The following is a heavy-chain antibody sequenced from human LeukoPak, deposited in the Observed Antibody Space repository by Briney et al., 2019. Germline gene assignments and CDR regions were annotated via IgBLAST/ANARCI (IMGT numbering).Heavy chain of an antibody. V-gene: IGHV3-21*01. CDR3: ARGEMVAATAYFDY. CDR1: GFTFSSYS. D-gene: IGHD2-15*01. CDR2: ISSSSSYI. J-gene: IGHJ4*02. Sequence: GGSLRLSCAASGFTFSSYSMNWVRQAPGKGLEWVSSISSSSSYIHYADSVKGRFTISRDNAKNSLYLQMNSLRAEDTAVYYCARGEMVAATAYFDYWGQGTLVTVSS.